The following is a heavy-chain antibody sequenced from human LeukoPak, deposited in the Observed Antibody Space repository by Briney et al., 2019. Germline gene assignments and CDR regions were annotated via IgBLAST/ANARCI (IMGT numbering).Heavy chain of an antibody. CDR1: GGSISSSSYY. J-gene: IGHJ5*02. V-gene: IGHV4-39*07. CDR2: IYYSGST. D-gene: IGHD6-13*01. CDR3: ARGQAKYSSSWGWFDP. Sequence: SETLSLTCTVSGGSISSSSYYWGWIRQPPGKGLEWIGSIYYSGSTYYNPSLKSRVTISIDTSKNQFSLKLNSVTAADTAVYYCARGQAKYSSSWGWFDPWGQGTLVTVSS.